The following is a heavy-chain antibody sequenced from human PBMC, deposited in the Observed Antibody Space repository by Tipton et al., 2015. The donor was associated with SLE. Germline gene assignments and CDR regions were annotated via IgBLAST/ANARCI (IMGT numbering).Heavy chain of an antibody. CDR2: IYYTGAT. CDR1: GDSISSHTYY. J-gene: IGHJ2*01. Sequence: TLSLTCTVSGDSISSHTYYWAWIRQPPGKGLESVGTIYYTGATYYNPSLKSRVTMSVDTSKNQFSLRLNSVNAADTAVYYCARQNSSTYYWYFDLWGRGTLVTVSS. V-gene: IGHV4-39*07. CDR3: ARQNSSTYYWYFDL. D-gene: IGHD6-13*01.